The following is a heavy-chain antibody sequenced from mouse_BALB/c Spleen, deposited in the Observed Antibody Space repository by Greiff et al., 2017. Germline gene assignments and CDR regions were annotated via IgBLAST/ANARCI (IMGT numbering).Heavy chain of an antibody. Sequence: VQLKQSGPELVKPGASVKMSCKASGYTFTSYVMHWVKQKPGQGLEWIGYINPYNDGTKYNEKFKGKATLTSDKSSSTAYMELSSLTSEDSAVYYCAREGYGNYPYYAMDYWGQGTSVTVSS. CDR3: AREGYGNYPYYAMDY. CDR1: GYTFTSYV. V-gene: IGHV1-14*01. J-gene: IGHJ4*01. D-gene: IGHD2-1*01. CDR2: INPYNDGT.